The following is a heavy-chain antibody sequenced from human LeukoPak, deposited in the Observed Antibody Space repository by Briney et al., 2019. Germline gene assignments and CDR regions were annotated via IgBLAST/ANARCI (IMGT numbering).Heavy chain of an antibody. Sequence: SQTLSLTCTVSGGSISSGGYYWSWIRQPPGKGLEWIGYIYHSGSTYYNPSLKSRVTISVDRSKNQFSLKLSSVTAADTAVYYCARTTARLVGYFDYWGQGTLVTVSS. CDR2: IYHSGST. CDR3: ARTTARLVGYFDY. D-gene: IGHD6-6*01. CDR1: GGSISSGGYY. J-gene: IGHJ4*02. V-gene: IGHV4-30-2*02.